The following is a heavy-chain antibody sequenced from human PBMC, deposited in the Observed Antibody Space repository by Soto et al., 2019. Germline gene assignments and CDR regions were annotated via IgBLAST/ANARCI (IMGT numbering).Heavy chain of an antibody. CDR1: GFTFTRYS. CDR3: ARESEDLASNFDY. Sequence: PGGSLRLSCAASGFTFTRYSMNWVRQAPGKGLEWVSSISSTTNYIYYGDSMKGRFTISRDNAKNSLYLEMNSLRAEDAAVYYCARESEDLASNFDYWGQGTLVTVSS. J-gene: IGHJ4*02. CDR2: ISSTTNYI. V-gene: IGHV3-21*06.